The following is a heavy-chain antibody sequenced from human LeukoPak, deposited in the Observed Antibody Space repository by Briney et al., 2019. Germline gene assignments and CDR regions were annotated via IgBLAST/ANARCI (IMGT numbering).Heavy chain of an antibody. D-gene: IGHD1-26*01. Sequence: PGGSLRLSCAASGFTFSSYGMHWVRQAPGKGLEWVAFIRYDGSNKYYADSVKGRFTISRDNSKNTLYLQMNSLRAEDTAVYYCARDGSIVGANGFDPWGQGTLVTVSS. CDR2: IRYDGSNK. CDR1: GFTFSSYG. CDR3: ARDGSIVGANGFDP. V-gene: IGHV3-30*02. J-gene: IGHJ5*02.